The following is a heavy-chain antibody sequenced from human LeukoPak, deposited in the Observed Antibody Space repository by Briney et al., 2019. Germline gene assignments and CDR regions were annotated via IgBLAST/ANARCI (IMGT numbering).Heavy chain of an antibody. CDR3: ARDLDWAFDI. J-gene: IGHJ3*02. Sequence: GGSLRLSCAASGFILGTYSVNRVRQAPGQGLEWVSYIGISSSTISYADSVKGRFTISRDNAKNSLYLQMNSLTAEDTAVYYCARDLDWAFDIWGQGTLVTVSS. V-gene: IGHV3-48*04. CDR2: IGISSSTI. CDR1: GFILGTYS. D-gene: IGHD3/OR15-3a*01.